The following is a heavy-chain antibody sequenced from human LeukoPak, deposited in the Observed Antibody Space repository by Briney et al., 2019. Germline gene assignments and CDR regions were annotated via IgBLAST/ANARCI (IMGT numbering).Heavy chain of an antibody. J-gene: IGHJ4*02. CDR1: GFSFSNYW. V-gene: IGHV3-7*01. D-gene: IGHD3-10*01. Sequence: GGSLRLSCAASGFSFSNYWMTWARQAPGKGLEWVANTNQDGSQKNYLDSVRGRFAISRDNAKSSLYLQMNSLRVDDTAVYFCLGSASYTHWGQGTLVTVSS. CDR2: TNQDGSQK. CDR3: LGSASYTH.